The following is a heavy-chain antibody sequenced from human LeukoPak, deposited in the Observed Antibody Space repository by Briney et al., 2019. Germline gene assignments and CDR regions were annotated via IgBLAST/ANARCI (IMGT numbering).Heavy chain of an antibody. Sequence: GGSLRLSCAASGFTFSSYSMYWVRQAPGKGLEWVSSISSSSSYIYYADSVKGRFTISRDNAKNSLYLQMNSLRAEDTAVYYCARDPRRYGDYVGGGYWGQGTLVTVSS. J-gene: IGHJ4*02. CDR1: GFTFSSYS. CDR3: ARDPRRYGDYVGGGY. D-gene: IGHD4-17*01. CDR2: ISSSSSYI. V-gene: IGHV3-21*01.